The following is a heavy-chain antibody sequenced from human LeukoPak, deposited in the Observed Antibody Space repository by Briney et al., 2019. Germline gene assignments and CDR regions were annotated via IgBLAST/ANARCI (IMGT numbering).Heavy chain of an antibody. D-gene: IGHD3-3*01. Sequence: ASVKVSCKASGGTFSSYAISWVRQAPGQGLEWMGGIIPIFGTANYAQKFQGRVTITADESTSTAYMELSSLRSEDTAVYYCARDVVSVTIFGVVSPGAFDIWGQGTMVTVSS. CDR1: GGTFSSYA. CDR2: IIPIFGTA. J-gene: IGHJ3*02. V-gene: IGHV1-69*13. CDR3: ARDVVSVTIFGVVSPGAFDI.